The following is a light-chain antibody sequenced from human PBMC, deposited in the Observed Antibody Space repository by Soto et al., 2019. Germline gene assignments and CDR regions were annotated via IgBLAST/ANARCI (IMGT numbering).Light chain of an antibody. CDR1: SSDIGSYDL. Sequence: QSALTQPASVSGSPGQSITISCTGASSDIGSYDLVSWYQQNPGKTPRLIIYEVNKRPWGVSNRFSGSKSGNTASLTISGLQAEDEADYYCCSYTSSKTLVFGGGTQLTV. J-gene: IGLJ2*01. CDR2: EVN. CDR3: CSYTSSKTLV. V-gene: IGLV2-23*02.